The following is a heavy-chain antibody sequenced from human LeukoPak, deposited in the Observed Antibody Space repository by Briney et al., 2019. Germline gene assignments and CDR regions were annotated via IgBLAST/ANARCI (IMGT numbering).Heavy chain of an antibody. CDR3: ARGVRGGYSYGYYYYYYMDV. V-gene: IGHV3-74*01. D-gene: IGHD5-18*01. Sequence: PGGSLRLSCAASGFTFSSYWMHWVRQAPGKGLVWVSRINSDGSSTSYADSVKGRFTISRDNSKNTLYLQMGSLRAEDMAVYYCARGVRGGYSYGYYYYYYMDVWGKGTTVTISS. CDR1: GFTFSSYW. CDR2: INSDGSST. J-gene: IGHJ6*03.